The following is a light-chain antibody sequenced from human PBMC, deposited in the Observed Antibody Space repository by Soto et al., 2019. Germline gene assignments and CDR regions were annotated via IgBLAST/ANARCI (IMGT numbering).Light chain of an antibody. Sequence: DIQMTQSRSTLSASVGCRLTISCRASQSISTYSAWYQQKQGKAPKLLIYKASSLESGVPSRFSGSGYGTEFTLTISSLQTDDFATYYCQQYNSYRWTFGLGTKVDIK. J-gene: IGKJ1*01. CDR2: KAS. CDR3: QQYNSYRWT. CDR1: QSISTY. V-gene: IGKV1-5*03.